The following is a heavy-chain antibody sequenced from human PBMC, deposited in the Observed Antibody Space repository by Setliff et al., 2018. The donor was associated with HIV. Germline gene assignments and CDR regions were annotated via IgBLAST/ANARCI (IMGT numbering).Heavy chain of an antibody. CDR3: ARGPQYNFWGGYLGL. CDR1: GLTFSNYW. D-gene: IGHD3-3*01. Sequence: LRLSCVASGLTFSNYWMHWVRQAPGKGLVWVSRIDSDGSDTGYADSVRGRFTISRDNAKNTLYLQMTSLRAEDTAVYYCARGPQYNFWGGYLGLWGRGTLVTVSS. CDR2: IDSDGSDT. J-gene: IGHJ4*02. V-gene: IGHV3-74*01.